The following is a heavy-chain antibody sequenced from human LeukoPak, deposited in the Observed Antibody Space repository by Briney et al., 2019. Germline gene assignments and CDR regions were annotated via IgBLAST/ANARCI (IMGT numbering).Heavy chain of an antibody. D-gene: IGHD1-26*01. J-gene: IGHJ4*02. Sequence: SETLSLTCAVYGGSFSGYYWSWIRQPPGKGLEWIGEINHSGSTNYNPSLKSRVTISVDTSKNQFSLKLSSVTAADTAVYYCAREPYSGSHKGVDYWGQGTLVTVSS. CDR3: AREPYSGSHKGVDY. CDR2: INHSGST. CDR1: GGSFSGYY. V-gene: IGHV4-34*01.